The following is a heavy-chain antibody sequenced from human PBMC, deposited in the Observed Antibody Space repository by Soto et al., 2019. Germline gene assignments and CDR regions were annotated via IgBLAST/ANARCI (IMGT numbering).Heavy chain of an antibody. CDR3: ARLNTAIVRGFDY. Sequence: EVQLVQSGAEVKKPGESLRISCKGSGYSFTSYWISWVRQMPGKGLEWMGRIDTSDYYTKYSTSFQGHVTISADRSISNAYLQWSSLKASDTAMYYCARLNTAIVRGFDYWGHGTLVSVSS. J-gene: IGHJ4*01. CDR2: IDTSDYYT. D-gene: IGHD5-18*01. V-gene: IGHV5-10-1*01. CDR1: GYSFTSYW.